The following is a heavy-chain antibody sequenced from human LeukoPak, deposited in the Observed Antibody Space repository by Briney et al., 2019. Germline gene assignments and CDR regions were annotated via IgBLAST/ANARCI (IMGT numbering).Heavy chain of an antibody. J-gene: IGHJ4*02. CDR2: ISAYNGNT. Sequence: GASVKVSCKASGYTFTSYGISWVRQAPGQGLEWMGWISAYNGNTNYAQKLQGRVTMTTDTSTSTAYMELRSLRSDDTAVYYCARESGDAWFGELPAFDYWGQGTLVTVSS. CDR3: ARESGDAWFGELPAFDY. V-gene: IGHV1-18*01. CDR1: GYTFTSYG. D-gene: IGHD3-10*01.